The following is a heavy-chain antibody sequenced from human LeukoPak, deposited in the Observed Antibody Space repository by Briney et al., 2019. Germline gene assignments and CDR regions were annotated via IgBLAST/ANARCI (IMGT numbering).Heavy chain of an antibody. CDR3: ARGEGYYYDTSGFKN. J-gene: IGHJ4*02. V-gene: IGHV3-30-3*01. CDR2: ISYDESNK. D-gene: IGHD3-22*01. Sequence: PGGSLRLSCAASGFTFSRYAMHWVRQAPGKGLDWVAVISYDESNKYYADSVKGRFTISRDNSKNTLCLQMNSLRAEDTAVYYCARGEGYYYDTSGFKNWGQGTLVTVSS. CDR1: GFTFSRYA.